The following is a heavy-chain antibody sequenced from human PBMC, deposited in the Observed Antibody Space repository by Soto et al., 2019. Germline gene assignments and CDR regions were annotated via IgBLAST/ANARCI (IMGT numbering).Heavy chain of an antibody. J-gene: IGHJ1*01. CDR1: GYSFTSYL. Sequence: PGESLKISFKGSGYSFTSYLICWVRQMPVKGLEWMGIIYPGDSDTRYSPSFQGQVTISADKSISTAYLQWSSLKASDTAMYYCARTLTKKYSHGHGAGDWWGQGTLVTVSS. CDR2: IYPGDSDT. D-gene: IGHD7-27*01. V-gene: IGHV5-51*01. CDR3: ARTLTKKYSHGHGAGDW.